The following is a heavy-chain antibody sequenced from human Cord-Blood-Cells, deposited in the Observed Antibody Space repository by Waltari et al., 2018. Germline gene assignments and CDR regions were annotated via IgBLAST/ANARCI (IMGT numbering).Heavy chain of an antibody. Sequence: QLQLQESGPGLVKPSETLSLTCTVSGGSISSSSYYWGWIRQPPGKGLGWMGGFDPEDGETIYAQKFQGRVTMTEDTSTDTAYMELSSLRSEDTAVYYCATLRAAFDYWGQGTLVTVSS. CDR3: ATLRAAFDY. D-gene: IGHD2-15*01. CDR1: GGSISSSSYY. J-gene: IGHJ4*02. CDR2: FDPEDGET. V-gene: IGHV1-24*01.